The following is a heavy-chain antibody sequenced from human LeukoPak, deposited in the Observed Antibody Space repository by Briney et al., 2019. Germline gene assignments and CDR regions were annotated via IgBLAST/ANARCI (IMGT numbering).Heavy chain of an antibody. CDR1: GGSISSYY. CDR2: IYYSGST. Sequence: SETLSLTSTVPGGSISSYYWSWIRQPPGKGLEWIGYIYYSGSTNYNPSLKSRVTISVDTSKNQFSLKLSSVTAADTAVYYCASRRYYDFWSGPSGAFDIWGQGTMVTVSS. CDR3: ASRRYYDFWSGPSGAFDI. D-gene: IGHD3-3*01. V-gene: IGHV4-59*01. J-gene: IGHJ3*02.